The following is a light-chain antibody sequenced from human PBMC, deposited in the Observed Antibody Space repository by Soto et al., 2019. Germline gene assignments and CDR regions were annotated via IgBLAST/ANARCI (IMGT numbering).Light chain of an antibody. J-gene: IGKJ4*01. CDR1: QTVTGNY. V-gene: IGKV3-20*01. CDR2: GAS. Sequence: ENVLTQSPGTLSLSPGERATLSCRASQTVTGNYLAWYQQKPGQAPRLLVYGASSWATGIPDRFSGRGSGTDFPLILTRLEPAASAVYFYYQYGATQRPLSLELPFRGGPKVEIK. CDR3: YQYGATQRPLSLELP.